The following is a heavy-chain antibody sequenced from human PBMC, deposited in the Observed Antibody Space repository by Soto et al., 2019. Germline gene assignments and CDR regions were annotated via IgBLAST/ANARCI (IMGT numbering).Heavy chain of an antibody. J-gene: IGHJ4*02. CDR1: GGSFSGYY. V-gene: IGHV4-34*01. CDR3: ARGYDYYGSGPPFDY. Sequence: SETLSLTCAVYGGSFSGYYWSWIRQPPGKGLEWIGEINHSGSTNYNPSLKSRVTISVDTSKNQFSLKLSSVTAADTAVYYCARGYDYYGSGPPFDYWGQGTLVTVSS. D-gene: IGHD3-10*01. CDR2: INHSGST.